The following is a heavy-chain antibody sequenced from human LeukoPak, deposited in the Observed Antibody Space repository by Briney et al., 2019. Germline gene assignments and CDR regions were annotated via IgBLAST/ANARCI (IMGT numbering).Heavy chain of an antibody. J-gene: IGHJ3*02. CDR2: IYTSGST. CDR3: ARGHRFGESAHAFDI. Sequence: SETLSLTCTVSGGSISSYYWSWIRQPAGKGLEWIGRIYTSGSTNYNPSLKRRVTMSVDTSKNQFSLKLSSVTAADTAVYYCARGHRFGESAHAFDIWGQGTMVTVSS. V-gene: IGHV4-4*07. D-gene: IGHD3-10*01. CDR1: GGSISSYY.